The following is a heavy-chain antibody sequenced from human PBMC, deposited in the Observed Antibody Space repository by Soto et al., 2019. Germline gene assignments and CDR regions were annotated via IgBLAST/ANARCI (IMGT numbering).Heavy chain of an antibody. CDR2: ISGSGDSR. J-gene: IGHJ6*02. V-gene: IGHV3-23*01. CDR1: GFTFRTYA. CDR3: ARSSPLMIAGLDV. D-gene: IGHD3-22*01. Sequence: WGSLRLSCVGSGFTFRTYAMNWVRQAPGKGLEWVSSISGSGDSRFYADSVKGRFSISRDSSKNTVFLQLNSLRVDDTAVYFCARSSPLMIAGLDVWGQGTTVTVSS.